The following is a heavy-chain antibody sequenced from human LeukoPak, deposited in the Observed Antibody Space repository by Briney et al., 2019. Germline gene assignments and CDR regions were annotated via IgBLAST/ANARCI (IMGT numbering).Heavy chain of an antibody. D-gene: IGHD3-10*01. J-gene: IGHJ3*02. CDR1: GFTFSSYG. V-gene: IGHV3-30*02. Sequence: GGSLRLSCAASGFTFSSYGMHWVRQAPGKGLEWVAVIWYDGSNKYYADSVKGRFTISRGNSKNTLYLQMNSLRAEDTAVYYCAKDRRVGDPMPFDIWGQGTMVTVSS. CDR2: IWYDGSNK. CDR3: AKDRRVGDPMPFDI.